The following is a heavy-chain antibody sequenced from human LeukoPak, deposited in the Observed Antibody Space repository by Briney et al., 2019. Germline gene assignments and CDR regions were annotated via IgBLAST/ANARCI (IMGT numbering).Heavy chain of an antibody. J-gene: IGHJ6*02. CDR2: IKTNADGGTA. D-gene: IGHD6-19*01. V-gene: IGHV3-15*01. CDR1: GFNFNNAW. CDR3: TTGYSSGWYGYYYGMDV. Sequence: GGSLRLSCAASGFNFNNAWLGWVRQTPGQGLEWVGQIKTNADGGTADYAAPVKGRFTISRDDSKNTLYLQMNSLKTEDTAVYYCTTGYSSGWYGYYYGMDVWGQGTTVTVSS.